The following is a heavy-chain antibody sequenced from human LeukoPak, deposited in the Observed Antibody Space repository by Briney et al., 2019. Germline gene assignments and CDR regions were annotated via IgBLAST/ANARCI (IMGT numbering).Heavy chain of an antibody. CDR3: ARGGYLKPFDY. CDR1: GGSISSGGYY. Sequence: SETLSLTCTVSGGSISSGGYYWSWIRQHPGKGLEWTGYIYYSGSTYYNPSLKSRVTISVDTSKNQFSLKLSSVTAADTAVYYCARGGYLKPFDYWGQGTLVTVSS. V-gene: IGHV4-31*03. D-gene: IGHD1-1*01. CDR2: IYYSGST. J-gene: IGHJ4*02.